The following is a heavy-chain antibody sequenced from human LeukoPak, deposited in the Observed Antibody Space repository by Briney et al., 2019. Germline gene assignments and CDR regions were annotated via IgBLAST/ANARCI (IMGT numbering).Heavy chain of an antibody. V-gene: IGHV4-38-2*02. CDR2: IHQSGST. J-gene: IGHJ6*02. Sequence: SETLSLTCTVSGYSIRNGYFWGWVRQSPGKGLEWIGNIHQSGSTSYNPSLKSRVTISVDTSKNQFSLKLSSVTAADTAVYYCARLPAYSSSSYYYYYGMDVWGQGTTVTVSS. CDR3: ARLPAYSSSSYYYYYGMDV. D-gene: IGHD6-13*01. CDR1: GYSIRNGYF.